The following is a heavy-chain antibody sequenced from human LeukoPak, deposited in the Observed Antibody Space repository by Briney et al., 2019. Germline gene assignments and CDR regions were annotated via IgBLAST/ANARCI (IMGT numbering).Heavy chain of an antibody. CDR2: ISGSGSST. CDR3: AKEHCSSTSCYYNWFDP. J-gene: IGHJ5*02. V-gene: IGHV3-23*01. Sequence: GSLRLSCVASGFTFSSYAMSWVRQAPGKGLEWVSGISGSGSSTSHADSVKGRFTISRDNSKNTLYLQMNSLRAEDTAVYYCAKEHCSSTSCYYNWFDPWGQGTLVTVSS. CDR1: GFTFSSYA. D-gene: IGHD2-2*01.